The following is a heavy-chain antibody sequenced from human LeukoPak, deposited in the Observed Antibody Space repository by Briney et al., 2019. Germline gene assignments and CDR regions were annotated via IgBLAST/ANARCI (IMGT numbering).Heavy chain of an antibody. V-gene: IGHV3-48*01. CDR1: RFMFSSYS. J-gene: IGHJ3*01. CDR3: AKENYAIFGVVSAFDV. D-gene: IGHD3-3*01. CDR2: ISSSSTNI. Sequence: GGSLRLSCAASRFMFSSYSMNWVRQAPGKGLEWVSYISSSSTNIYYIDSVKGRFTISRDNSKSTLYLQMSSLRAEDTAVYYCAKENYAIFGVVSAFDVWGQATMVTVSS.